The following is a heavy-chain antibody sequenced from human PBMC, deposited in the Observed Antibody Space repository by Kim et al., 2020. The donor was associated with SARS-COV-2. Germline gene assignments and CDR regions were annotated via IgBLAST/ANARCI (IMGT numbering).Heavy chain of an antibody. CDR2: ISWNRGST. CDR3: VKDGGEYSYGEGGFDS. CDR1: GFNFGDYA. J-gene: IGHJ4*02. D-gene: IGHD5-18*01. Sequence: GGSLTLSCAASGFNFGDYAMHWVRQAPGKGLEWVSGISWNRGSTGYADSVKGRSTISRDNANNIVYLQVRSLTPEDTALYYCVKDGGEYSYGEGGFDSWGRGTLVIVSS. V-gene: IGHV3-9*01.